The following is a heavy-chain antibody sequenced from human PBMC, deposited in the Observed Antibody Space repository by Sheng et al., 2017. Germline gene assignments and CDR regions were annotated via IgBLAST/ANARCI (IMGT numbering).Heavy chain of an antibody. V-gene: IGHV4-34*01. J-gene: IGHJ6*02. CDR3: ARGAVPWGIFGPPHGAYYYGMDV. D-gene: IGHD3-3*01. Sequence: QVQLQQWGAGLLKPSETLSLTCAVYGGSFSGYYWSWIRQPPGKGLEWIGEINHSGSTNYNPSLKSRVTISVDTSKNQFSLKLSSVTAADTAVYYCARGAVPWGIFGPPHGAYYYGMDVWGRTDRRSPSP. CDR2: INHSGST. CDR1: GGSFSGYY.